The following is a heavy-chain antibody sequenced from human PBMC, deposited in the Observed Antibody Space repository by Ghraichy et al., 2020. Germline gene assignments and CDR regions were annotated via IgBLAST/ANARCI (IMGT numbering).Heavy chain of an antibody. CDR3: AGGLNYYDSSGYPSQIDY. J-gene: IGHJ4*02. CDR1: GGSISSYY. Sequence: SETLSLTCTVSGGSISSYYWSWIRQPPGKGLEWIGYIYYSGSTNYNPSLKSRVTISVDTSKNQFSLKLSSVTAADTAVYYCAGGLNYYDSSGYPSQIDYWGQGTLVTVSS. V-gene: IGHV4-59*01. D-gene: IGHD3-22*01. CDR2: IYYSGST.